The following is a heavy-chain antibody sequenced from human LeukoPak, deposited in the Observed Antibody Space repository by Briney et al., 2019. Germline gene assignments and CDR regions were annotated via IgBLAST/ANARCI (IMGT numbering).Heavy chain of an antibody. Sequence: GASVKVSCKASGGTFSSYAISWVRQAPGQGLEWMGGIIPIFGTANYAQKFQGRVTTTADVSTSTAYMELRSLRSDDTAVYYCARARIIAAAGTIDYWGQGTLVTVSS. CDR1: GGTFSSYA. D-gene: IGHD6-13*01. V-gene: IGHV1-69*13. CDR2: IIPIFGTA. CDR3: ARARIIAAAGTIDY. J-gene: IGHJ4*02.